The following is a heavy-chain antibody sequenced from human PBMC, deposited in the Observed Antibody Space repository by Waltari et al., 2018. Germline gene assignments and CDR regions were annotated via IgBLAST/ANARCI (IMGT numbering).Heavy chain of an antibody. CDR3: ARVWELSFDY. D-gene: IGHD1-26*01. CDR2: VYNDGRT. J-gene: IGHJ4*02. CDR1: GFTVSNHH. Sequence: EVQLVESGGGLIQPGGSLRLSCAASGFTVSNHHMSWVRQAPGKGLEWVSVVYNDGRTYYVDSVKDRFTFSRDITKNMLYLQMNSLRAEDTAVYYCARVWELSFDYWGQGALVTVSS. V-gene: IGHV3-53*01.